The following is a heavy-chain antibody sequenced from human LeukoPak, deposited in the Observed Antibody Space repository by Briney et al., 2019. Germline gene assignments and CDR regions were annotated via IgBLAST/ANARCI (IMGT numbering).Heavy chain of an antibody. CDR1: GFTFSTYG. V-gene: IGHV3-23*01. D-gene: IGHD6-19*01. J-gene: IGHJ3*02. CDR2: ISGSGGST. CDR3: AKVKRDSSGWYVDAFDI. Sequence: GGSLRLSCAASGFTFSTYGMNWVRQAPGKGLEWVSAISGSGGSTYYADSVKGRFTISRDNSKNTLYLQMNSLRAEDTAVYYCAKVKRDSSGWYVDAFDIWGQGTMVTVSS.